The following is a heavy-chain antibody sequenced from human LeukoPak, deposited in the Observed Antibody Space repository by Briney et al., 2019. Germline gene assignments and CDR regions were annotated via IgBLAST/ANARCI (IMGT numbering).Heavy chain of an antibody. CDR1: GFTFSSYA. V-gene: IGHV3-30-3*01. CDR3: AKGDYYDSSGYYSGRFDP. D-gene: IGHD3-22*01. Sequence: QPGGSLRLSCAASGFTFSSYAMHWVRQAPGKGLEWVAVISYDGSNKYYADSVKGRFTISRDNSKNTLYLQMNSLRAEDTAVYYCAKGDYYDSSGYYSGRFDPWGQGTLVTVSS. CDR2: ISYDGSNK. J-gene: IGHJ5*02.